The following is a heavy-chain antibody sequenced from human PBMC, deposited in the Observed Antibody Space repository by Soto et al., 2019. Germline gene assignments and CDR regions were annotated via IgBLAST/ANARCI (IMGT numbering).Heavy chain of an antibody. CDR2: ISYDGSNK. Sequence: PGGSLRLSCAASGFTFSSYGMHWVRQVPGKGLEWVAVISYDGSNKYYADSVKGRFTISRDNSENTLYLQMNSLRAEDTAVYYCAKSIAVAGYFDYWGQGTLVTVSS. V-gene: IGHV3-30*18. J-gene: IGHJ4*02. CDR1: GFTFSSYG. CDR3: AKSIAVAGYFDY. D-gene: IGHD6-19*01.